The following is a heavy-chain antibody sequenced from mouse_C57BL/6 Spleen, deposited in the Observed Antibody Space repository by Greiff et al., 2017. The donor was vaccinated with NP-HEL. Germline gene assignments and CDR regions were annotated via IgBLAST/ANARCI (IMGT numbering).Heavy chain of an antibody. D-gene: IGHD1-1*01. CDR3: AVVARYFDY. V-gene: IGHV1-69*01. Sequence: QVQLQQPGAELVMPGASVKLSCKASGYTFTSYWMHWVKQRPGQGLEWIGEIDPSDSYTNYNQKFKGKSTLTVDKSSSTAYMQLISLTSEDSAVYYCAVVARYFDYWGQGTTLTVSS. J-gene: IGHJ2*01. CDR1: GYTFTSYW. CDR2: IDPSDSYT.